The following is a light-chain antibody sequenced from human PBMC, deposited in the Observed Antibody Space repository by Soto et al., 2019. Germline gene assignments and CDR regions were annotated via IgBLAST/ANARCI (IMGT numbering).Light chain of an antibody. J-gene: IGKJ1*01. V-gene: IGKV1-5*03. CDR3: QQYNGN. Sequence: DIQMTQSPSTLSASVGDRVTITCRASQSISTWLAWYQQKPWKAPTLLIYKASSLESGVPSRFSGSGSGTEFTLTISSLQPDDFATYYCQQYNGNFGQGTKVEIK. CDR2: KAS. CDR1: QSISTW.